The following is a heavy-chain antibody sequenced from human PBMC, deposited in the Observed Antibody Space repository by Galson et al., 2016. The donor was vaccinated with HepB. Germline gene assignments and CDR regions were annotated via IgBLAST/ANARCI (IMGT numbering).Heavy chain of an antibody. J-gene: IGHJ1*01. Sequence: SLRLSCAASGFTFARCGMTWFRQAPGKGLEWVSTLCGRCGDVDYVDSVKGRFTISRDNAKNSLYLQINSLRAEDTALYYCAKATSGSAYGSRYFQHWGQGTLVTVPS. V-gene: IGHV3-9*01. CDR3: AKATSGSAYGSRYFQH. D-gene: IGHD3-10*01. CDR1: GFTFARCG. CDR2: LCGRCGDV.